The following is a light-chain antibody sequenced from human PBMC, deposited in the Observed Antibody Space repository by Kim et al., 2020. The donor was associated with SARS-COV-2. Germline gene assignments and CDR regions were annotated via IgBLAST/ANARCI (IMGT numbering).Light chain of an antibody. CDR2: EVS. J-gene: IGLJ1*01. CDR3: SSYADNSNYV. Sequence: QSALTQPPSASESPGESVTISCTGATSDVGGYNFVSWYQQHPGKAPKLIIFEVSQRPSGVPDRFSGSKSGNTASLTVSGLQAEDEADYYCSSYADNSNYVFGTGTKVTVL. CDR1: TSDVGGYNF. V-gene: IGLV2-8*01.